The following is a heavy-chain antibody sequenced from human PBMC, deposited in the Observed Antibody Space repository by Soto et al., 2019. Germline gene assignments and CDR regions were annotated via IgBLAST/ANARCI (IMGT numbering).Heavy chain of an antibody. Sequence: XESLKVSWKCSGNSFTSYLIGLVLQMPGKGLEWMGIIYPGDSDTRYSPSFQGQVTISADKSISTAYLQWSSLKASDTAMYYCARRWYTPEYYDILTGYNGWFDPWGQGTLVTVSS. CDR3: ARRWYTPEYYDILTGYNGWFDP. CDR1: GNSFTSYL. V-gene: IGHV5-51*01. D-gene: IGHD3-9*01. CDR2: IYPGDSDT. J-gene: IGHJ5*02.